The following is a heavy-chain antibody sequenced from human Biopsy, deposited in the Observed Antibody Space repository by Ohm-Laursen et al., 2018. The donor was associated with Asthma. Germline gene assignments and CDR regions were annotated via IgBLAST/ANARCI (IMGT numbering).Heavy chain of an antibody. J-gene: IGHJ4*02. Sequence: SLRLSCTASGFIFADYIIHWDRQAPGKGLEWVSHITWDSATTVYADSVKGRFTVSRDNAKNSVYLQMNSLRVEDTAMYYCAKDLYGSGSYILIAWGQGTLVTVSS. CDR3: AKDLYGSGSYILIA. CDR2: ITWDSATT. CDR1: GFIFADYI. V-gene: IGHV3-9*01. D-gene: IGHD3-10*01.